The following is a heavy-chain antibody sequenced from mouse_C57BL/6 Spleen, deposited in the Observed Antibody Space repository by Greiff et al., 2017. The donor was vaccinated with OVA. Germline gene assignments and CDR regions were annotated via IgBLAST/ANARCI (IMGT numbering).Heavy chain of an antibody. J-gene: IGHJ3*01. CDR3: AREGDYGSSYFAY. Sequence: QVQLQQPGAELVKPGASVKLSCKASGYTFTSYWMHWVKQRPGQGLEWIGMIHPNSGSTNYNEKFKSKATLTVDKSSSTAYMQLSSLTSEDSAVYYCAREGDYGSSYFAYWGQGTLVTVSA. V-gene: IGHV1-64*01. CDR2: IHPNSGST. CDR1: GYTFTSYW. D-gene: IGHD1-1*01.